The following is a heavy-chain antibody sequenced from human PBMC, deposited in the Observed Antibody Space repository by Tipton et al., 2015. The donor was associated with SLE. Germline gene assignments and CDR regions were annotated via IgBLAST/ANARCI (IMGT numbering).Heavy chain of an antibody. CDR1: GGSISPHY. D-gene: IGHD3-3*01. CDR3: ARLVRFLGGRFFDY. J-gene: IGHJ4*02. CDR2: IYFGGST. V-gene: IGHV4-59*11. Sequence: LRLSCTVSGGSISPHYWSWIRQPPGKGLEWIGYIYFGGSTTYNPSLKSRVTISVDTSKNHFSLKLSSVTAADTAVYYCARLVRFLGGRFFDYWGQGTLVTVSS.